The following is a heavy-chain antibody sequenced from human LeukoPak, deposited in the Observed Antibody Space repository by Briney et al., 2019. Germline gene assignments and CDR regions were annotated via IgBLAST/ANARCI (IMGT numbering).Heavy chain of an antibody. D-gene: IGHD3-22*01. J-gene: IGHJ4*02. V-gene: IGHV4-59*01. Sequence: KPSETLSLTCTVSGGSISNNYWTWIRQPPGKGLEWIGYFYNSGSTNYNPSLKSRVTISVDTSKNQFSLKLTSVTAADTAVYYCARGDSSGHPAFDYWGQGTLVTVSS. CDR3: ARGDSSGHPAFDY. CDR1: GGSISNNY. CDR2: FYNSGST.